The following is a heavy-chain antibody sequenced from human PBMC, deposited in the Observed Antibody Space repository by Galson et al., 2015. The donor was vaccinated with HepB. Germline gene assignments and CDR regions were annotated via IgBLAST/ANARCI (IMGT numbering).Heavy chain of an antibody. CDR2: INTNTGNP. D-gene: IGHD3-22*01. J-gene: IGHJ4*02. Sequence: SCKASGYTFTNYAMSWVRQAPGQGLEWMGWINTNTGNPTYAPGFTGRFVFSLDTSVSTAYLQISSLTAEDTAVYYCARDYFDSSDDYWGQGTLVTVSS. V-gene: IGHV7-4-1*02. CDR1: GYTFTNYA. CDR3: ARDYFDSSDDY.